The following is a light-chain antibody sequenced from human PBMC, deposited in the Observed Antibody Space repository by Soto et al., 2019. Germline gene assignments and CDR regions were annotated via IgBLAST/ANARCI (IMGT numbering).Light chain of an antibody. CDR3: SSFTTSDTWV. J-gene: IGLJ3*02. CDR1: SSDVGGYNY. V-gene: IGLV2-14*01. CDR2: DVS. Sequence: QAVLTQPASVSGSPGQSITISCTGTSSDVGGYNYVSWNQQHPGKAPKLMICDVSNRPSGISNRFSGSKSGNTASLTISGLQAEDEADYYCSSFTTSDTWVFGGGTKLTVL.